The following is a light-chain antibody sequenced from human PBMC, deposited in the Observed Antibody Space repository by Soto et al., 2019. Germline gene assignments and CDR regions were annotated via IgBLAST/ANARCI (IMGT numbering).Light chain of an antibody. Sequence: DIQMTQSPSTLSAAVGDRVTIACRASQSISNWLAWYQQKPGKAPKLLIYQASNLETGVPSRFSGSGSGTEFTLSISNLQPDDFATYYCQQYNKTFRQGTKVEFK. J-gene: IGKJ1*01. CDR1: QSISNW. CDR3: QQYNKT. V-gene: IGKV1-5*03. CDR2: QAS.